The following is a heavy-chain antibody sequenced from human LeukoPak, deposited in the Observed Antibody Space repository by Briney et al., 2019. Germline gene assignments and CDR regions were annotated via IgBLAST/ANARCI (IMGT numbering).Heavy chain of an antibody. Sequence: PSETLSLTCTVSGGSISSYYWSWVRQAPGKGLEWVSGINWNGGSTGYADSVKGRFTISRDNAKNSLYLQMNSLRAEDTALYYCARVGSGYDLRVLNYWGQGILVTVSS. CDR3: ARVGSGYDLRVLNY. CDR1: GGSISSYY. CDR2: INWNGGST. V-gene: IGHV3-20*04. J-gene: IGHJ4*02. D-gene: IGHD5-12*01.